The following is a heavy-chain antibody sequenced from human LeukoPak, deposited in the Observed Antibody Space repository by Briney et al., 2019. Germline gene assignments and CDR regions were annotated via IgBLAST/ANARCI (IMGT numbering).Heavy chain of an antibody. V-gene: IGHV3-30*18. Sequence: PGRSLRLSCAASGFTFSSYGMHWVRQAPGKGLEWVAVISYDGSNKSYADSVKGRFTISRDNSKNTLYLQMNSLRAEDTAVYYCAKDRESGYDYYHYGMDVWGQGTTVTVSS. D-gene: IGHD5-12*01. CDR1: GFTFSSYG. J-gene: IGHJ6*02. CDR2: ISYDGSNK. CDR3: AKDRESGYDYYHYGMDV.